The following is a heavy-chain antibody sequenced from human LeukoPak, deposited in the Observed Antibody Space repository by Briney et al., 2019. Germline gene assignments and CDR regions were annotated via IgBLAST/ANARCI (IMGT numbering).Heavy chain of an antibody. V-gene: IGHV1-2*02. CDR3: ARLGRRGYYDSSGYYGPLGAFDI. CDR1: GFTFTGYY. CDR2: INPNSGGT. D-gene: IGHD3-22*01. Sequence: GASVKVSCKASGFTFTGYYTHWVRQAPGQGLEWMGWINPNSGGTNYAQKFQGRVTMTRDTSISTAYMELSRLRSDDTAVYYCARLGRRGYYDSSGYYGPLGAFDIWGQGTMVTVSS. J-gene: IGHJ3*02.